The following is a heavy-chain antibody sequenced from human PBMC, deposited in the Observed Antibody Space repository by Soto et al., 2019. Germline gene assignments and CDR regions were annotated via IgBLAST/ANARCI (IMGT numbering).Heavy chain of an antibody. CDR2: ISYDGSNK. CDR3: SRGLWAMIVLMVNSGPLTI. V-gene: IGHV3-30-3*01. J-gene: IGHJ4*02. Sequence: GGSLRLSCAASGFTFSSYAMHWVRQAPGKGLEWVAVISYDGSNKYYADSVKGRFTISRDNSKNTLYLQMNSLRAEDTAVYYCSRGLWAMIVLMVNSGPLTIWGQGTLVTVS. D-gene: IGHD2-8*01. CDR1: GFTFSSYA.